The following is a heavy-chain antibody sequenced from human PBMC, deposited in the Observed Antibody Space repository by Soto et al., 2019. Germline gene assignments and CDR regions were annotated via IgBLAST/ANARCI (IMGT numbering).Heavy chain of an antibody. CDR2: IIPILGIA. V-gene: IGHV1-69*02. CDR1: GGTFSSYT. CDR3: ARASLHRVVPAAMGVDNWFEP. D-gene: IGHD2-2*01. Sequence: QVQLVQSGAEVKKPGSSVKVSCKASGGTFSSYTISWVRQAPGQGLEWMGRIIPILGIANYAQKFQGRVTITAGKSTSTAYRELGSLRADDTAVYCCARASLHRVVPAAMGVDNWFEPWGQGTLVTVSS. J-gene: IGHJ5*02.